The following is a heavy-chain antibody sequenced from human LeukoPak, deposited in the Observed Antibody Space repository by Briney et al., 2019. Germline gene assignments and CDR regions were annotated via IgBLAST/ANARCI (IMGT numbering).Heavy chain of an antibody. CDR2: IKYDGSEK. CDR1: GFIFSSYW. J-gene: IGHJ5*02. Sequence: GGSLRLSCTASGFIFSSYWMSWVRQAPGRGLEWVANIKYDGSEKYYVDSVKGRFTISRDNAKNSLYLQMNSLRAEDTVVYYCAREPPRERWFDTWGQGTLVTVYS. V-gene: IGHV3-7*03. CDR3: AREPPRERWFDT. D-gene: IGHD1-1*01.